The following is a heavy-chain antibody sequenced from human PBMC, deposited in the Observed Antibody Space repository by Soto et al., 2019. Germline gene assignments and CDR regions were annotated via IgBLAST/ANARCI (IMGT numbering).Heavy chain of an antibody. D-gene: IGHD6-13*01. V-gene: IGHV3-30*18. CDR3: ANSIAAAAYFDY. Sequence: GGSLRLSCAASGFTFSSYGMHWVRQAPGKGLEWVAVISYDGSNKYYADSVKGRFTISRDNSKNTLYLQMNSLRAEDTAVYYCANSIAAAAYFDYWGQGTLVTVSS. J-gene: IGHJ4*02. CDR2: ISYDGSNK. CDR1: GFTFSSYG.